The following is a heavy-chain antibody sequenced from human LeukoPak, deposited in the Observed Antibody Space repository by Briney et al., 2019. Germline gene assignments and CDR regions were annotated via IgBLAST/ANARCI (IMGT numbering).Heavy chain of an antibody. J-gene: IGHJ3*02. D-gene: IGHD2-21*01. CDR1: GFTFDDYG. Sequence: PGGPLRLSCAASGFTFDDYGMSWVRQAPGKGLEWVSGINWNGGSTGYADSVKGRFTISRDNAKNSLYLQMNSLRAEDTALYYCAREAYCGGDCYSYDAFDIWGQGTMVTVSS. CDR3: AREAYCGGDCYSYDAFDI. V-gene: IGHV3-20*04. CDR2: INWNGGST.